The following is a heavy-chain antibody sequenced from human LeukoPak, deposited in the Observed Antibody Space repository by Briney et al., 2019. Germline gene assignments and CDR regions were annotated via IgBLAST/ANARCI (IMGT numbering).Heavy chain of an antibody. CDR3: ATLSEPPRSTFDC. D-gene: IGHD1-26*01. CDR1: GYTLTELS. Sequence: ASVKVSCKVSGYTLTELSMHWVGQAPGKGVEWMGGFEPENSETIYAQKFQGRVTMTANTSTDTAYMELSRLRSQDTAVYYCATLSEPPRSTFDCWGQGTLVTVSS. CDR2: FEPENSET. J-gene: IGHJ4*02. V-gene: IGHV1-24*01.